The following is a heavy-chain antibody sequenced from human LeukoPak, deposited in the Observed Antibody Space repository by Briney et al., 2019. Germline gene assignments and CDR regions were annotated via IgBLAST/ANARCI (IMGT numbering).Heavy chain of an antibody. V-gene: IGHV4-39*01. J-gene: IGHJ4*02. CDR3: ARRAKHDDSSGYYLIN. CDR2: IYYSGST. Sequence: SETLSLTCTVSGGSISSSRYYWGWIRQPPGKGLEWIGSIYYSGSTYYNPSLKSRVTISVDTSKNQFSLKLSSVTAADTAVYYCARRAKHDDSSGYYLINWGQGTPVTVSS. D-gene: IGHD3-22*01. CDR1: GGSISSSRYY.